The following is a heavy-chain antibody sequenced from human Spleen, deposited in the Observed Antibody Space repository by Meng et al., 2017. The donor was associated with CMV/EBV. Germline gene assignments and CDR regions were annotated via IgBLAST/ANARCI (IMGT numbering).Heavy chain of an antibody. CDR3: VRDPMDSSGWHNNWYFDL. CDR2: ISYDGSNK. V-gene: IGHV3-30-3*01. CDR1: GFTFRSYE. J-gene: IGHJ2*01. D-gene: IGHD6-19*01. Sequence: GESLKISCEVSGFTFRSYEMNWVRQAPGKGLEWVAVISYDGSNKYYADSVKGRFTISRDNSKNTLYLQMNSLRAEDTAVYYCVRDPMDSSGWHNNWYFDLWGRGTLVTVSS.